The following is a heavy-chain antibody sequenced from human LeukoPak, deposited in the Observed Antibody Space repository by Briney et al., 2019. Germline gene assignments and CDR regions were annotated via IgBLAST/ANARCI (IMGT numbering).Heavy chain of an antibody. CDR1: GGSITDYY. Sequence: SETLSLTCTVSGGSITDYYWIWIRQPPGKGLEYIGYIYYNGATNYNPSLKSRVTISVDTSKNQFSLNLRSVTAADTAVYYCTRSDYSTYFNYWGPGTLVTVSS. J-gene: IGHJ4*02. V-gene: IGHV4-59*01. CDR3: TRSDYSTYFNY. CDR2: IYYNGAT. D-gene: IGHD2-15*01.